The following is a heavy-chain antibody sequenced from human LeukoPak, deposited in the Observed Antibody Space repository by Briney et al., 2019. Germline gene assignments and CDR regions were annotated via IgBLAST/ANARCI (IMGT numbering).Heavy chain of an antibody. CDR2: INHSGST. D-gene: IGHD3-10*01. V-gene: IGHV4-34*01. CDR3: ARAIGYGSNKRQRGYYYYMDV. CDR1: GGSFSGYY. J-gene: IGHJ6*03. Sequence: PSETLSLTCAVYGGSFSGYYWSWIRQPPGKGLEWIGEINHSGSTNYNPSLKSRVTISVDTSKNQFSLKLSSVTAADTAVYYCARAIGYGSNKRQRGYYYYMDVWGKGTTVTISS.